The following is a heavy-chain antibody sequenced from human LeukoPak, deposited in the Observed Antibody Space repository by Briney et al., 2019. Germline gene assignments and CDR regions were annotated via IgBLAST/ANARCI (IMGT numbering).Heavy chain of an antibody. J-gene: IGHJ5*02. D-gene: IGHD2-2*01. CDR2: ISAYNGNT. CDR3: ARAHKLLPQPPVS. Sequence: ASVKVSCKASGYTFTSYAMNWVRQAPGQGLEWMGWISAYNGNTNYAQKLQGRVTMTTDTSTSTAYMELRSLRSDDTAVYYCARAHKLLPQPPVSWGQGTLVTVSS. V-gene: IGHV1-18*01. CDR1: GYTFTSYA.